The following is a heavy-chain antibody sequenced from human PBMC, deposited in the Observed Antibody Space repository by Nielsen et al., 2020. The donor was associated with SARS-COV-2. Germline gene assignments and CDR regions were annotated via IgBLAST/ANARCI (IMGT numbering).Heavy chain of an antibody. V-gene: IGHV1-18*04. CDR3: ARHTVYSSTWFAFDL. D-gene: IGHD6-13*01. Sequence: ASVKVSCKASGHTFANYGLTWVRQAPGQGLEWMGWLSTQNGNTNFAQKFQGRVTVTTDTSTNTAYMELRSLRSDDTAVYYCARHTVYSSTWFAFDLWGQGTMVTVSS. CDR1: GHTFANYG. CDR2: LSTQNGNT. J-gene: IGHJ3*01.